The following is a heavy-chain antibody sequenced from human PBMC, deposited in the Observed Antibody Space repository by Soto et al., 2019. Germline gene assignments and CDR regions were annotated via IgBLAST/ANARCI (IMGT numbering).Heavy chain of an antibody. D-gene: IGHD3-3*01. J-gene: IGHJ5*01. Sequence: SETLSLTCTVSGGSISPYYWSWIRQPPGKVLEWIGYISYSGSTNYNPSLKSRVTVSVDTSKNQFSLKLSSVTAADTAVYYCARDVGLQHDTGYYDFWRAKHNCIDSSGPGPLLTLS. CDR2: ISYSGST. CDR3: ARDVGLQHDTGYYDFWRAKHNCIDS. CDR1: GGSISPYY. V-gene: IGHV4-59*01.